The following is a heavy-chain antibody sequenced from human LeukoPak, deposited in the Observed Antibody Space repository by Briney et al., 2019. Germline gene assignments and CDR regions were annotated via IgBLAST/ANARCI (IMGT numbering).Heavy chain of an antibody. Sequence: PSETLSLTCNVSGGSISGYHWSWIRQPPGKGLEWLGYIYYGGSSNYNPSLKSQITISVDTSKNQFSLKLSSVTAADTAVYYCARGVRGVIQFDSWGQGTLVTVSS. CDR2: IYYGGSS. V-gene: IGHV4-59*08. CDR1: GGSISGYH. CDR3: ARGVRGVIQFDS. J-gene: IGHJ4*02. D-gene: IGHD3-10*02.